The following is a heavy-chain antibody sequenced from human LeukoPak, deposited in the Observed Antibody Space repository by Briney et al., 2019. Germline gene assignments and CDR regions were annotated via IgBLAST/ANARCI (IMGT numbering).Heavy chain of an antibody. Sequence: SETLSLTYTVSGGSISSSSYYWGWIRQPPGKGLEWIGSIYYSGSTYYNPSLKSRVTISVDTSKNQFSLKLSSVTAADTAVYYCAPDQSTRYCSSTSCWGYYYYMDVWGKGTTVTVSS. D-gene: IGHD2-2*01. CDR2: IYYSGST. J-gene: IGHJ6*03. CDR3: APDQSTRYCSSTSCWGYYYYMDV. V-gene: IGHV4-39*07. CDR1: GGSISSSSYY.